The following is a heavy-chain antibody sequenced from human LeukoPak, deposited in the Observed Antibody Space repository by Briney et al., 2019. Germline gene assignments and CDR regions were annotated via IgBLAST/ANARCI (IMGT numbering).Heavy chain of an antibody. Sequence: ASVKVSCKASGFTFTGYYMHWVRQAPGQGLEWMGRATPNSGDTNYAQKFQGRVTMTRDTSISTAYMKLSRLTSDDTAVYYCARRDAMDVWGQGTTVTVS. V-gene: IGHV1-2*06. CDR2: ATPNSGDT. J-gene: IGHJ6*02. CDR3: ARRDAMDV. CDR1: GFTFTGYY.